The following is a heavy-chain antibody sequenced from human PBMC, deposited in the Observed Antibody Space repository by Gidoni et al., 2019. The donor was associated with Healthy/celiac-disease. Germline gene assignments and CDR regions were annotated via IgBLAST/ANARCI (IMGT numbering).Heavy chain of an antibody. J-gene: IGHJ4*02. CDR3: ARSPHSSGWTGDY. Sequence: EVQLLESGGGLVQPGGSLRLSCAASGFTFSSYAMSWVRQAPGKGLEWVSAISGSGGSTYYADSVKGRFTISRDNSKNTLYLQMNSLRAEDTAVYYCARSPHSSGWTGDYWGQGTLVTVSS. D-gene: IGHD6-19*01. CDR1: GFTFSSYA. CDR2: ISGSGGST. V-gene: IGHV3-23*01.